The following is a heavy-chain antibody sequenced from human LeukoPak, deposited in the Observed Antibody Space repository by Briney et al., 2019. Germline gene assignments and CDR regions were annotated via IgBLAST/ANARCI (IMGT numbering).Heavy chain of an antibody. CDR3: ARLHYYDSSGYSNAFDI. CDR2: IYYSGST. J-gene: IGHJ3*02. Sequence: PSETLSLTCTVSGGSISSSSYYWGWIRQPPGKGLGWIGSIYYSGSTYYNPSLKSRVTISVDTSKNQFSLKLSSVTAADTAVYYCARLHYYDSSGYSNAFDIWGQGTMVTVSS. D-gene: IGHD3-22*01. CDR1: GGSISSSSYY. V-gene: IGHV4-39*01.